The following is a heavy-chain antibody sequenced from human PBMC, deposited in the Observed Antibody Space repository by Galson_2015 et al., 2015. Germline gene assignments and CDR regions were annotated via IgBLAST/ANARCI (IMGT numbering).Heavy chain of an antibody. CDR1: EFTFSSYY. CDR2: ISSTTTYI. D-gene: IGHD3-3*01. J-gene: IGHJ4*02. Sequence: SLRLSCAASEFTFSSYYMSWVRQAPGKGLEWVSSISSTTTYIYYADSVKGRFTISRDNAKNSLYLQMNSLGAEDTAVYYCARQILDYDFLSGYYPTNFDYGGQGTLVTVSS. V-gene: IGHV3-21*01. CDR3: ARQILDYDFLSGYYPTNFDY.